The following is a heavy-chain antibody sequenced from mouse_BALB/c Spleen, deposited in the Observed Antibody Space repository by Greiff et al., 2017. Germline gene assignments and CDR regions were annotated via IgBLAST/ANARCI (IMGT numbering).Heavy chain of an antibody. CDR1: GFSLTNYG. V-gene: IGHV2-9*02. CDR2: IWAGGST. D-gene: IGHD4-1*01. J-gene: IGHJ3*01. Sequence: VMLVESGPGLVAPSQSLSITCTVSGFSLTNYGVHWVRQPPGKGLEWLGVIWAGGSTNYNSALMSRLSINKDNSKSQVFLKMNSLQTDDTAMYYCVSELGGFAYWGQGTLVTVSA. CDR3: VSELGGFAY.